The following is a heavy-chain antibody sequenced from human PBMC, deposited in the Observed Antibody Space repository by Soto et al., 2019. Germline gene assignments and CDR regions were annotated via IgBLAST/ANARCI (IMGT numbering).Heavy chain of an antibody. J-gene: IGHJ4*02. V-gene: IGHV1-3*01. CDR1: GYTFTSYA. D-gene: IGHD1-20*01. CDR3: ARDVGYNWNLIDY. Sequence: QVQLVQSGAEVKKPGASVKVSCTASGYTFTSYAIHWVRQAPGQRLEWMGWVNAGNGNTKYSQKLQGRVTITRDTSASTAYMELSSLRSEDTAVYYCARDVGYNWNLIDYWGKGTLVTVSS. CDR2: VNAGNGNT.